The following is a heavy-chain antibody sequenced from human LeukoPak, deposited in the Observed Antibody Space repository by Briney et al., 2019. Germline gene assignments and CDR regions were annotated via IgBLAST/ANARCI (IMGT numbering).Heavy chain of an antibody. V-gene: IGHV3-21*01. CDR1: GFTFSSYS. Sequence: GGSLRLSCAASGFTFSSYSMNWVRQAPGKGLEWVSSISSSSSYIYYADSVKGRFTISRDNAKNSLYLQMNSLRAEDTAVYYCARDSWGVPAAISNGSLAGGYYYYYGMDVWGQGTTVTVSS. J-gene: IGHJ6*02. D-gene: IGHD2-2*01. CDR3: ARDSWGVPAAISNGSLAGGYYYYYGMDV. CDR2: ISSSSSYI.